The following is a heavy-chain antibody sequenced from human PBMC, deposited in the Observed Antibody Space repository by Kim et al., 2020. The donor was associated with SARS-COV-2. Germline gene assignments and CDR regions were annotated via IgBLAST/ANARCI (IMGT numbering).Heavy chain of an antibody. J-gene: IGHJ4*02. CDR3: ARQKGGITIFGVVTPTGFDY. D-gene: IGHD3-3*01. CDR2: IYPGDSDT. V-gene: IGHV5-51*01. Sequence: GESLKISCKGSGYSFTSYWIGWVRQMPGKGLEWMGIIYPGDSDTRYSPSFQGQVTISADKSISTAYLQWSSLKASDTAMYYCARQKGGITIFGVVTPTGFDYWGQVTLVTVSS. CDR1: GYSFTSYW.